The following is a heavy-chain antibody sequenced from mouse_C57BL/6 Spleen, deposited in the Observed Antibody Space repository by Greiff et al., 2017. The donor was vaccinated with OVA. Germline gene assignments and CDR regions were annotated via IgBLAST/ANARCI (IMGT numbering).Heavy chain of an antibody. J-gene: IGHJ2*01. CDR3: AREGSYDYDGFDY. Sequence: QVQLQQPGAELVKPGASVKLSCKASGYTFTSYWMHWVKQRPGRGLEWIGRIDPNSGGTKYNEKFKSKATLTVDKPSSTAYVQLSSLTSEDSAVYYCAREGSYDYDGFDYWGQGTTLTVSS. CDR1: GYTFTSYW. D-gene: IGHD2-4*01. V-gene: IGHV1-72*01. CDR2: IDPNSGGT.